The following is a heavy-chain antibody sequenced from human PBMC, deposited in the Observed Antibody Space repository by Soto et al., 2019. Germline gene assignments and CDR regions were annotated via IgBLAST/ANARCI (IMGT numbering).Heavy chain of an antibody. Sequence: GGSLRLSCAASGFTFSNAWMSWVRQAPGKGLEWVGRIKSKTDGETTDYAAPVKGRFTISRDDSKNTLYLQMNSLKTEDTAVYYCTTHIVVVTAIPFDYWGQGTLVTVSS. CDR3: TTHIVVVTAIPFDY. J-gene: IGHJ4*02. V-gene: IGHV3-15*01. D-gene: IGHD2-21*02. CDR2: IKSKTDGETT. CDR1: GFTFSNAW.